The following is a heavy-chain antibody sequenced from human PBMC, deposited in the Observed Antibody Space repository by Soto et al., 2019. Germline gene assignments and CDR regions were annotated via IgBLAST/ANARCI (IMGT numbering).Heavy chain of an antibody. CDR2: INPNSGGT. Sequence: ASVKVSCKASGYTFTGYYMHWVRQAPGQGLEWMGWINPNSGGTNYAQKFQGWVTMTRDTSISTAYMELSRLRSDDTAVYYCARDRAGYCSGGSCYSTHYYYGMDVWGQCTPVTVSS. CDR1: GYTFTGYY. D-gene: IGHD2-15*01. J-gene: IGHJ6*02. V-gene: IGHV1-2*04. CDR3: ARDRAGYCSGGSCYSTHYYYGMDV.